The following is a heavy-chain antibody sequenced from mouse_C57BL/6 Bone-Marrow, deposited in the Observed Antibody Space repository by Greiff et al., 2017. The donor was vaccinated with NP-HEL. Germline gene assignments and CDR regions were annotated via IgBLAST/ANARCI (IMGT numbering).Heavy chain of an antibody. V-gene: IGHV5-17*01. D-gene: IGHD2-10*01. CDR2: ISSGSSTI. CDR1: GFTFSDYG. CDR3: AKTLLGWYFDV. Sequence: EVQLVESGGGLVKPGGSLKLSCAASGFTFSDYGMHWVRQAPEKALEWVAYISSGSSTIYYADTVKGRFTISRDNAKNTLFLQMTSLRSEDTAMYYCAKTLLGWYFDVWGTGTTVTVSS. J-gene: IGHJ1*03.